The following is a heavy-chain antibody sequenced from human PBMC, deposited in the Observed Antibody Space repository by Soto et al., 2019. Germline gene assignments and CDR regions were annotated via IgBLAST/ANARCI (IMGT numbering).Heavy chain of an antibody. J-gene: IGHJ5*02. V-gene: IGHV4-39*01. Sequence: SETLSLTCSVSGDSISNSRFYWAWIRQPPGEGLEWIGSIYHTGNAYYNTSLKSQVTISVDTSKNKFSLKLTSVTAADAALYYFARDFFDSSDYTTNWFDPWGQGTLVTVSS. D-gene: IGHD3-22*01. CDR1: GDSISNSRFY. CDR3: ARDFFDSSDYTTNWFDP. CDR2: IYHTGNA.